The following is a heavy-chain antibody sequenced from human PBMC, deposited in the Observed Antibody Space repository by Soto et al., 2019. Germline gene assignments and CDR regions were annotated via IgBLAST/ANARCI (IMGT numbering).Heavy chain of an antibody. J-gene: IGHJ4*02. CDR2: IDHDGST. V-gene: IGHV3-74*01. CDR1: GFTFSNYW. CDR3: VRDSHGDY. Sequence: EVQLVESGGGLVQPGGSLRLSCAASGFTFSNYWMHWVRQAPGKGLAWVARIDHDGSTDYAGSVRGRFTVSRDNAENMLYLQINSLRDDDTALYYCVRDSHGDYCGLGTLVTVSS.